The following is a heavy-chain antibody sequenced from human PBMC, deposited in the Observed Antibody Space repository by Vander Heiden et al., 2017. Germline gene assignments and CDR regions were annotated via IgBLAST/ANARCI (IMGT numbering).Heavy chain of an antibody. Sequence: GFTFSNAWMNWVRQAPGKGLEWVGRIKSKTDGGTTDYAAPVKGRFTISRDDSKNTLYLQMNSLKTEDTAVYYCTTDPYTICGVVIEPYYYYGMDVWGQGTTVTVSS. D-gene: IGHD3-3*01. J-gene: IGHJ6*02. CDR2: IKSKTDGGTT. V-gene: IGHV3-15*07. CDR1: GFTFSNAW. CDR3: TTDPYTICGVVIEPYYYYGMDV.